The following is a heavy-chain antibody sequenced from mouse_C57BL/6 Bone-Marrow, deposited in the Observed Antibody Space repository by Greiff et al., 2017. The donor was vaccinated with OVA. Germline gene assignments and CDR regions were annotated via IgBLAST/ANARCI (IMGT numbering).Heavy chain of an antibody. V-gene: IGHV1-26*01. Sequence: VQLQQSGPELVKPGASVKISCKASGYTFTDYYMNWVKQSHGKSLEWIGDINPNNGGTSYNQKFKGKATLTVDKSSSTAYMELRSLTSEDSAVYYCARGGPPYYFDYWGQGTTLTVSS. CDR2: INPNNGGT. CDR3: ARGGPPYYFDY. D-gene: IGHD1-1*02. J-gene: IGHJ2*01. CDR1: GYTFTDYY.